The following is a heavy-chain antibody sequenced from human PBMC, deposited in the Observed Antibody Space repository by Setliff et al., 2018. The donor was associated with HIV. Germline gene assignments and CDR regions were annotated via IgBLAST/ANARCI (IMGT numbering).Heavy chain of an antibody. CDR3: ARDSRDIVVVIAPEPEPYYYYGMDV. V-gene: IGHV1-69*13. CDR2: IIPIFGTP. CDR1: GDTFNSHA. D-gene: IGHD2-15*01. J-gene: IGHJ6*04. Sequence: VASVKVSCKASGDTFNSHAISWVRQAPGQGLEWMGGIIPIFGTPNYEQKFKGRLTITADESTSTVYMELSSLRSEDTAVYYCARDSRDIVVVIAPEPEPYYYYGMDVWGEGTTVTVSS.